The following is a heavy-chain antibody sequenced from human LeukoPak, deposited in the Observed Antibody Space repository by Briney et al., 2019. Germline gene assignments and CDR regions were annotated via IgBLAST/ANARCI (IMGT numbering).Heavy chain of an antibody. V-gene: IGHV3-48*04. CDR3: AREWRGSGDY. CDR2: ISSSSSTI. Sequence: GGSLRLSCAASGFTFSSYSMNWVRQAPGKGLEWVSYISSSSSTIYYADSVKGRFTVSRDNAKNSLFLQMNSLRAEDTAIYYCAREWRGSGDYWGQGTLVTVSS. J-gene: IGHJ4*02. D-gene: IGHD3-10*01. CDR1: GFTFSSYS.